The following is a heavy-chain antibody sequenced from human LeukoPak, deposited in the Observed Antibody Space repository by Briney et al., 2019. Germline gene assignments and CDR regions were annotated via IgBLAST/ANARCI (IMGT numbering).Heavy chain of an antibody. J-gene: IGHJ6*03. Sequence: GGSLSSSCAAPGFTSSTYGMHWFRQAPGKGLGWVSGINWNGGSTGYADSVKGRFTISRDNAKNSLYLQMNSLRAEDTALYYCARVIPPLVYMDVWGKGTTVTVSS. CDR3: ARVIPPLVYMDV. D-gene: IGHD2-21*01. CDR1: GFTSSTYG. CDR2: INWNGGST. V-gene: IGHV3-20*04.